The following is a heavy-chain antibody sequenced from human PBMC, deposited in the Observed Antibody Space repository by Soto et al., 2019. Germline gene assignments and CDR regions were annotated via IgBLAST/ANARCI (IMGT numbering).Heavy chain of an antibody. CDR3: ARVFARYYFNSRGTLRPGTEFDC. J-gene: IGHJ4*02. V-gene: IGHV4-30-4*01. CDR2: IYYSGST. CDR1: GGSINSADYY. Sequence: QVQLQESGPGLVKPSQNMSLTCTVSGGSINSADYYWSWIRQPPGKGLDWIGFIYYSGSTYYNPSRKSRVTLSVGTSKSQFSLTLRSVSAADTAVYYCARVFARYYFNSRGTLRPGTEFDCWGQGPLVTVSS. D-gene: IGHD3-22*01.